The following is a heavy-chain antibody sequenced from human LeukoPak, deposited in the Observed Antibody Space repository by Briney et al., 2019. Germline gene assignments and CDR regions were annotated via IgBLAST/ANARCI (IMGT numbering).Heavy chain of an antibody. V-gene: IGHV3-66*01. CDR2: IYSGGST. J-gene: IGHJ4*02. Sequence: PGGSLRLSCAASGFTVSSNYMSWVRQAPGKGLEWVSVIYSGGSTYYADSVKGRFTISRDNSKNTLYLQMNSLRAEDTAVYYCARAGGAAAGPFDYWGQGTLVTVSS. D-gene: IGHD6-13*01. CDR3: ARAGGAAAGPFDY. CDR1: GFTVSSNY.